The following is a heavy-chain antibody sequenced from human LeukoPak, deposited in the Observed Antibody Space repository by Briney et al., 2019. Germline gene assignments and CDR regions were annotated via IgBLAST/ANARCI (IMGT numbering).Heavy chain of an antibody. D-gene: IGHD6-19*01. Sequence: GGSLRLSCAASGFTFSSYDMHWVRQATGKGLEWVSVIGTAGDTYYPGSVKGRFTISRENAKNSLYLQMNSLRAEDTAVYYCARGPAGVAGTVDYWGQGTLVTVSS. V-gene: IGHV3-13*01. CDR2: IGTAGDT. CDR1: GFTFSSYD. J-gene: IGHJ4*02. CDR3: ARGPAGVAGTVDY.